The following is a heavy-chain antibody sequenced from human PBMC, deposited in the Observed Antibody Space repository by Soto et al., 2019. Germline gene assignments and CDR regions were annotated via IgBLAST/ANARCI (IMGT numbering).Heavy chain of an antibody. CDR1: GFTFDDDA. D-gene: IGHD6-13*01. J-gene: IGHJ4*02. CDR2: ISWNSGSI. V-gene: IGHV3-9*01. Sequence: GGSLRLSCAASGFTFDDDAMHWVRQAPGKGLEWVSGISWNSGSIGYADSVKGRFTISRDNAKNSLYLQMNSLRAEDTAWYYCAKDRGIAAAGTPWDYWGQGTLVTVSS. CDR3: AKDRGIAAAGTPWDY.